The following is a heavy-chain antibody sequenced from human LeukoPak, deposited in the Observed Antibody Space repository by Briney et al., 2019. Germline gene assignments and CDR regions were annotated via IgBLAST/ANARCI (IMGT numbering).Heavy chain of an antibody. CDR2: INGNGVGT. Sequence: VGSLRLYCAASGFTFSSYAMSWVRQTPGKGLEWVSAINGNGVGTFYAGSVVGRFTISRDNSKNTLYLQMSSLRVEDTAVYYCAKHPLAGGNPDYWGQGTLVTVPS. CDR1: GFTFSSYA. J-gene: IGHJ4*02. V-gene: IGHV3-23*01. CDR3: AKHPLAGGNPDY. D-gene: IGHD1-14*01.